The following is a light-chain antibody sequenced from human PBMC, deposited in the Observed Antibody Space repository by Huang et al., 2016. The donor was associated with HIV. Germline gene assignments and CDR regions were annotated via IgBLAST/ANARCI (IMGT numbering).Light chain of an antibody. CDR3: QQSYSALSS. CDR1: QSISTY. V-gene: IGKV1-39*01. J-gene: IGKJ5*01. Sequence: IQMTQSPASLSASVGDRVSIACRASQSISTYLNWYQQKPGKAPKLLISSAATLHSGVPSRFSGSGSDSDFTLTIRGLQLDDFATYYCQQSYSALSSFGPGTRL. CDR2: SAA.